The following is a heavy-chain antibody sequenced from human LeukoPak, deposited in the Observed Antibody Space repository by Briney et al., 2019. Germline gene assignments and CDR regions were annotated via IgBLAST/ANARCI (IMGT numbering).Heavy chain of an antibody. Sequence: SVKVSCKAFGGSFSSEAISWVRQAPGQGLEWMGGIIPIFGTANYAQKFQGRVTITTDESTTTAYMEVSSLRSEDTAVYYCVRKAGDCGGGSCYSIDYWGQGTLVTVSS. CDR1: GGSFSSEA. J-gene: IGHJ4*02. V-gene: IGHV1-69*05. CDR3: VRKAGDCGGGSCYSIDY. D-gene: IGHD2-15*01. CDR2: IIPIFGTA.